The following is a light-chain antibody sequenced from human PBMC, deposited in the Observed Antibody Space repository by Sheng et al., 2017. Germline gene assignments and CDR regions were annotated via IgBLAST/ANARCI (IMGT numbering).Light chain of an antibody. CDR3: QQYDDLRRGAT. V-gene: IGKV1-33*01. CDR2: DAS. Sequence: DIQMTQSPSSLSASVGRQSHHHLPGESGHCQLFKLVSAEPGKAPKLLIYDASDLETGVPHLLSGSGXGTDFTFTISSLQPEDIATYYCQQYDDLRRGATFGPGTKVDI. J-gene: IGKJ3*01. CDR1: GHCQL.